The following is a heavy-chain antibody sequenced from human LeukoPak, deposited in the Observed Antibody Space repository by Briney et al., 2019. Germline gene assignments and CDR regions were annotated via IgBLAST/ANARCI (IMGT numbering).Heavy chain of an antibody. D-gene: IGHD5-12*01. J-gene: IGHJ4*02. V-gene: IGHV3-9*01. CDR2: ISWNSGSI. CDR3: AKGLESGYIYYFDY. Sequence: PGGSLRLSCAASGFTFDDYAMHWVRQAPGKGLEWASGISWNSGSIGYADSVKGRFTVSRDNAKNSLYLQMNSLRAEDTALYYCAKGLESGYIYYFDYWGQGTLVSVSS. CDR1: GFTFDDYA.